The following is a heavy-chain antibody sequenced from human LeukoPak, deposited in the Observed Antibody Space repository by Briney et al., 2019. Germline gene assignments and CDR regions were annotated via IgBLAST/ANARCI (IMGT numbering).Heavy chain of an antibody. CDR1: GFTFSNYA. D-gene: IGHD3-10*01. V-gene: IGHV3-30-3*01. Sequence: GGSLRLSCAASGFTFSNYAMHWVRQAPGKGLEWVAVISFDGTNKYYADSVKGRFTISRDNSKNSLYLQMNSLRAEDTAVYYCANTVKGSGSYYYYYYGMDVWGQGTTVTVSS. CDR3: ANTVKGSGSYYYYYYGMDV. CDR2: ISFDGTNK. J-gene: IGHJ6*02.